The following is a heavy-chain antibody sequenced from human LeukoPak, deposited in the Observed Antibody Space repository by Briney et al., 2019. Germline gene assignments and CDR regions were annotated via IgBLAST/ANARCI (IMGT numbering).Heavy chain of an antibody. J-gene: IGHJ4*02. CDR3: AKGIIALLLTFDY. D-gene: IGHD2-15*01. V-gene: IGHV3-23*01. CDR2: ISGSGGST. CDR1: GFTFSSYA. Sequence: PGGSLRLSCAASGFTFSSYAMHWVRQAPGKGLEWVSAISGSGGSTYYAGSVKGRFTISRDNSKNTLYLQMNSLRAEDTAVYYCAKGIIALLLTFDYWGQGTLVTVSS.